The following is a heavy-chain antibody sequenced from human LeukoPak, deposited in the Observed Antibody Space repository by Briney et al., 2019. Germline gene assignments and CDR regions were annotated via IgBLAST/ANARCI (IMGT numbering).Heavy chain of an antibody. CDR3: ANVAAAGKAGGY. J-gene: IGHJ4*02. CDR1: GFTFADYA. Sequence: PGGSLRLSCAASGFTFADYAMHWVRQAPGKGLEWVSLISGDGGSTYYADSVKGRFTISRDNSKNSLYLQMNSLRTEDTALYYCANVAAAGKAGGYWGQGTLVTVSS. CDR2: ISGDGGST. V-gene: IGHV3-43*02. D-gene: IGHD6-13*01.